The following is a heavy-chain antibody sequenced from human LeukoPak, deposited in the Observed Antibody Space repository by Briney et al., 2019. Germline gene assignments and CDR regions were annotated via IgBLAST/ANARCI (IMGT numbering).Heavy chain of an antibody. CDR3: AREWGHDTSGYFFGY. Sequence: EASVKVSCTASGGTFSSYAISWVRQAPGQGLEWMGGITPMFGTANYAQKFQGRVTITADESTGTAYMELSSLRSEDTAVYYCAREWGHDTSGYFFGYWGQGTLVTVSS. CDR2: ITPMFGTA. CDR1: GGTFSSYA. J-gene: IGHJ4*02. D-gene: IGHD3-22*01. V-gene: IGHV1-69*13.